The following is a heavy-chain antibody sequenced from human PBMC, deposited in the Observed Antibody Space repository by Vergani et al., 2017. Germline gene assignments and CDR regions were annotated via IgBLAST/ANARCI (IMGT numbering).Heavy chain of an antibody. CDR3: ARGSCLGGSCDKPLFDY. D-gene: IGHD2-15*01. Sequence: QVQLQESGPGLVKPSQTLSLTCTVSGGSINSHNYYWSWIRQPAGKGLEWIGRIHTSGSTNYNPSLKSRVTMSEDTSKNQFSLNLTSVTAADTAVYCCARGSCLGGSCDKPLFDYWGQGILVTVSS. J-gene: IGHJ4*02. CDR1: GGSINSHNYY. V-gene: IGHV4-61*02. CDR2: IHTSGST.